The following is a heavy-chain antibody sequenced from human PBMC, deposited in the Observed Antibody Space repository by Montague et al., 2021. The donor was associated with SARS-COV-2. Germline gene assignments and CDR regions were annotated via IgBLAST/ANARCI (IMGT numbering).Heavy chain of an antibody. J-gene: IGHJ6*03. V-gene: IGHV4-61*02. CDR2: IYTSGST. D-gene: IGHD6-13*01. CDR3: ASGIAATYYYYMDV. Sequence: TLSLTCTVSGGSISSGSYYWSWLRQPAGKGLEWIGRIYTSGSTHYNPSLKSRVTISVDTSTNQFSLKLSSVTAADTAVYYCASGIAATYYYYMDVWGKGITVTVSS. CDR1: GGSISSGSYY.